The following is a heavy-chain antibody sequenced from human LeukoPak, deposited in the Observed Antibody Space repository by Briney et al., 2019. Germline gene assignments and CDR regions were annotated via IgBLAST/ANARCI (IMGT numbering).Heavy chain of an antibody. CDR2: IYYSGST. J-gene: IGHJ4*02. CDR1: GGSISSYY. V-gene: IGHV4-59*08. D-gene: IGHD6-6*01. Sequence: SETLSLTCTVSGGSISSYYWSWIRQPPGKGLEWIGYIYYSGSTNYNPSLKSRVTISVDTSKNQFSLKLSSVTAADTAVYYCARRQLVRGGYFDYWGQGTLVTVSS. CDR3: ARRQLVRGGYFDY.